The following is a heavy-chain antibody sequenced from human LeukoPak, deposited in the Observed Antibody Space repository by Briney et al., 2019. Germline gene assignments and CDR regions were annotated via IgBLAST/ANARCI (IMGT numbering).Heavy chain of an antibody. V-gene: IGHV4-34*01. CDR1: GGSFSGYY. CDR3: ASRSRRSSSSVKYYYYGMDV. CDR2: INHSGST. J-gene: IGHJ6*02. Sequence: PSETLSLTCAVYGGSFSGYYWSWTRQPPGKGLEWIGEINHSGSTNYNPSLKSRVTISVDTSKNQFSLKLSSVTAADTAVYYCASRSRRSSSSVKYYYYGMDVWGQGTTVTVSS. D-gene: IGHD6-6*01.